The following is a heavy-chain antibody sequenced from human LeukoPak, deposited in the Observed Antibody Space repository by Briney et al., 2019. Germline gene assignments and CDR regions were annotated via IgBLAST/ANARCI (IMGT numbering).Heavy chain of an antibody. CDR1: GFTFGDYA. J-gene: IGHJ4*02. D-gene: IGHD3-22*01. Sequence: GGSLRLSCTASGFTFGDYAMSWFRQAPGKGLEWVGFIRSKAYGGTTEYAASVKGRFTISRDDSKSIAYLQMNSLKTEDTAVYYCTTDDSSGYYPVGYFDYWGQGTLVTVSS. CDR2: IRSKAYGGTT. CDR3: TTDDSSGYYPVGYFDY. V-gene: IGHV3-49*03.